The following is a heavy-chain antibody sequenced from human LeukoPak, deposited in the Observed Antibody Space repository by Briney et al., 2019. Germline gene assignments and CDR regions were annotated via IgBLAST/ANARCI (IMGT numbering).Heavy chain of an antibody. Sequence: GGSLRLSCAASGFTFDDYAMHWVRQAPGKGLEWVSGISWNSGSIGYADSVKGRFTISRDNAKNSLYLQMNSLRAEDTALYYCATGDSSGYYAPFDYWGQGTLVTASS. CDR1: GFTFDDYA. CDR2: ISWNSGSI. D-gene: IGHD3-22*01. CDR3: ATGDSSGYYAPFDY. V-gene: IGHV3-9*01. J-gene: IGHJ4*02.